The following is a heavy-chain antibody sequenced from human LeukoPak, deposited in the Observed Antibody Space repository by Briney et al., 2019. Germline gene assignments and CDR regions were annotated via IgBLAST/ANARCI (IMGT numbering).Heavy chain of an antibody. J-gene: IGHJ6*02. CDR2: INHSGST. V-gene: IGHV4-34*01. D-gene: IGHD6-6*01. CDR3: ARETFVRIPYYYYYGMDV. CDR1: GGSFSGYY. Sequence: SETLSLTCAVYGGSFSGYYWSWIRQPPGKGLEWIGEINHSGSTNYNPSLKSRVTISVDTSKNQFSLKLSSVTAADTAVYYCARETFVRIPYYYYYGMDVWGQGTTVTVSS.